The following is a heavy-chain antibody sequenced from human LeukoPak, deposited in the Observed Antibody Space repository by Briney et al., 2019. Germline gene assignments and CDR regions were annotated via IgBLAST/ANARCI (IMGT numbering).Heavy chain of an antibody. CDR2: INPSGGST. V-gene: IGHV1-46*01. CDR1: GYTFTSYY. D-gene: IGHD3-9*01. CDR3: ARDRDLRYFDWLTIEGNAFDI. J-gene: IGHJ3*02. Sequence: ASVKVSCKASGYTFTSYYMHWVRQAPGQGLEWMGIINPSGGSTSYAQKFQGRVTMTRDTSTSTVYMELSSLRSEDTAVYYCARDRDLRYFDWLTIEGNAFDIWGQGTMVTVSS.